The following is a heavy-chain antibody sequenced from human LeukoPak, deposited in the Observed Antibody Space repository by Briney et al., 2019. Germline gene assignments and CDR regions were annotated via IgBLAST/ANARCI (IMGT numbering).Heavy chain of an antibody. V-gene: IGHV4-4*07. J-gene: IGHJ4*02. CDR3: AAYDFWSGYYRGFDY. CDR1: GGSISSYY. D-gene: IGHD3-3*01. Sequence: PSETLSLTCTVSGGSISSYYWSWIRQPAGKGLEWIGRIYTSGSTNYNPSLKSRDTMSVDTSKNQFSLKLSSVTAADTAVYYCAAYDFWSGYYRGFDYWGQGTLVTVSS. CDR2: IYTSGST.